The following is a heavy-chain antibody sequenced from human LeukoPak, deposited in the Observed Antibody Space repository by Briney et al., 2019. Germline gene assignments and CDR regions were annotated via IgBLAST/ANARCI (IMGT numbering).Heavy chain of an antibody. CDR1: GGSISSSSYY. Sequence: SETLSLTCTVSGGSISSSSYYWGWIRQPPGKGLEWIGSIYYSGSTYYNPSLKSRVTISVDTSKNQFSLKLSSVTAADTAVYYCARYYDILTGYIDYWGQGTLVTVSS. V-gene: IGHV4-39*01. CDR2: IYYSGST. CDR3: ARYYDILTGYIDY. J-gene: IGHJ4*02. D-gene: IGHD3-9*01.